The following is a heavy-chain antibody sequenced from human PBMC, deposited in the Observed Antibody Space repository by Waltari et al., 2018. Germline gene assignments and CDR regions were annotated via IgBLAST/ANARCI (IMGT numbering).Heavy chain of an antibody. Sequence: QVQLVQSGAEVKKPGASVKVSCKASGYPFTSYAMHWVRQAPGQRLEWMGWINAGNGNTKYSQKFQGRVTITRDTSASTAYMELSSLRSEDTAVYYCARAFLSGRLEPDAFDIWGQGTMVTVSS. D-gene: IGHD1-1*01. CDR3: ARAFLSGRLEPDAFDI. J-gene: IGHJ3*02. CDR1: GYPFTSYA. CDR2: INAGNGNT. V-gene: IGHV1-3*01.